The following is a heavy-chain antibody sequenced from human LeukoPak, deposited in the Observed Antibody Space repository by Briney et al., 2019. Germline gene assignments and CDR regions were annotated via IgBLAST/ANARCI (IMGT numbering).Heavy chain of an antibody. Sequence: GGSLRLSCGASGFTFSSHGMSWVRQAPGKGLEWVSAISGSGGSTYSADSVKGRFTISRDNSKNTLYLQMNSLRAEDTAVYYCAKERQEGATPFDYWGQGSLVTVSS. CDR1: GFTFSSHG. J-gene: IGHJ4*02. V-gene: IGHV3-23*01. D-gene: IGHD1-26*01. CDR3: AKERQEGATPFDY. CDR2: ISGSGGST.